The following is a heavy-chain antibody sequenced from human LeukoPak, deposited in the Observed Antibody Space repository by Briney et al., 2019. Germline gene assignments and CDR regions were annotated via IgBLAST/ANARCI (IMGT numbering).Heavy chain of an antibody. CDR3: AKRRDTAMVYYFDY. CDR1: GFTFSTYS. Sequence: GGSLRLSCAPSGFTFSTYSMNWVRQAPGKGLEWVSAISGSGGSTYYADSVKGRFTISRDNSKNTLYLQMNSLRAEDTAVYYCAKRRDTAMVYYFDYWGQGTLVTVSS. D-gene: IGHD5-18*01. V-gene: IGHV3-23*01. J-gene: IGHJ4*02. CDR2: ISGSGGST.